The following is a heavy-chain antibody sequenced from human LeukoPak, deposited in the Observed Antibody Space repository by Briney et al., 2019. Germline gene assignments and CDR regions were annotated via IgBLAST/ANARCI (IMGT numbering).Heavy chain of an antibody. CDR3: ARDLGGYVGEYYFDY. J-gene: IGHJ4*02. CDR1: GFTFSSYG. V-gene: IGHV3-30*02. Sequence: GGSLRLSCAASGFTFSSYGMHWVRQAPGKGLEWVAFIRYDGSNKYYADSVKGRFTISRDNSKNTLYLQMNSLRAEDTAVYYCARDLGGYVGEYYFDYWGQGTLVTVSS. CDR2: IRYDGSNK. D-gene: IGHD3-16*01.